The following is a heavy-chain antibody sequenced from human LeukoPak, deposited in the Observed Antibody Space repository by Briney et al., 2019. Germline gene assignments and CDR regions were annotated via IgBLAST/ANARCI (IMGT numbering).Heavy chain of an antibody. J-gene: IGHJ3*02. CDR1: GFTFISYD. D-gene: IGHD6-13*01. V-gene: IGHV3-48*01. CDR2: ISSSSSSL. CDR3: ARDYSSTSGKHAFDI. Sequence: GGSLRLSCAASGFTFISYDMNWVRQAPGKGLEWVSYISSSSSSLYYADSVKGRLTISRDNAKNSLYLQMNSLRAEDTALYYCARDYSSTSGKHAFDIWGQGTMVTVSS.